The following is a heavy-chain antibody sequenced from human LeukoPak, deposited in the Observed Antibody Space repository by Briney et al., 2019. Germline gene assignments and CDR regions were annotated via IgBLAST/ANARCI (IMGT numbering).Heavy chain of an antibody. CDR2: IYYRGDT. V-gene: IGHV4-59*08. D-gene: IGHD3-16*02. J-gene: IGHJ6*01. CDR3: ARLSGPSGGPVIFFGLDV. Sequence: SETLSLTCSVSGGSMTNYYWSWIRQPPGKGLEWIGHIYYRGDTKYNPSLKSRVTISLDTSKQQFSLRLTSVSAADTAAYYCARLSGPSGGPVIFFGLDVWGEGTTVAVSS. CDR1: GGSMTNYY.